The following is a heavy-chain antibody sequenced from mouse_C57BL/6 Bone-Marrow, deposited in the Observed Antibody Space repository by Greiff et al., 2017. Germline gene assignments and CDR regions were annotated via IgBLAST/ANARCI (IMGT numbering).Heavy chain of an antibody. CDR3: ASNYGSSSFAY. Sequence: VQLQQSGPELVKPGASVKISCKASGYTFTDYYMNWVKQSHGKSLEWIGDINPNNGGTSYNQKFKGKATLTVDKSSSTAYMELRSLTSEDSAVYYCASNYGSSSFAYWGQGTLVTVSA. CDR1: GYTFTDYY. CDR2: INPNNGGT. D-gene: IGHD1-1*01. V-gene: IGHV1-26*01. J-gene: IGHJ3*01.